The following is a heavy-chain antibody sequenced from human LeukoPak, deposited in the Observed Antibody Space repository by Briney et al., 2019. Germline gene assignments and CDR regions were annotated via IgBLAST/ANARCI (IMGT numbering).Heavy chain of an antibody. D-gene: IGHD6-19*01. V-gene: IGHV3-23*01. J-gene: IGHJ5*02. CDR3: VKVGGGGGWYWSP. CDR2: ISDSGDDT. Sequence: PGGPLKPPRTAPGSTFTNNAISWAPQPPGKKLKWVSGISDSGDDTDYADSVKGRFTISRDNSKNTLFLQMNILRVEDTAVYYCVKVGGGGGWYWSPWGQGTLVTVSS. CDR1: GSTFTNNA.